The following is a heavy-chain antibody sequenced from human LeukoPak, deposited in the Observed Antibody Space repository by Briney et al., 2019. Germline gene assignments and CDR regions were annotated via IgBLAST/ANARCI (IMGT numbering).Heavy chain of an antibody. D-gene: IGHD3-22*01. CDR2: ISWNSGRI. CDR1: GFTFNGYA. CDR3: AKAPSGDSSGYYTDAFDI. Sequence: SLRLSCAASGFTFNGYAMHWVRQAPGKGLEWVSGISWNSGRIGYADSVKGRFTISRDNAKNSLYLQMNSLRAEDSAFYYCAKAPSGDSSGYYTDAFDIWGQGTMVTVSS. J-gene: IGHJ3*02. V-gene: IGHV3-9*01.